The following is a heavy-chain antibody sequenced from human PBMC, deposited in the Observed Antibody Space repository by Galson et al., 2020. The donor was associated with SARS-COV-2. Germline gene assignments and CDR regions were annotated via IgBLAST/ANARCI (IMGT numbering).Heavy chain of an antibody. J-gene: IGHJ3*02. CDR1: GDSISSHY. CDR2: IYDSVST. D-gene: IGHD3-9*01. Sequence: ASETLSLTCTVSGDSISSHYWSWIRQPPGKGLEWIGYIYDSVSTNYNPSLKSRVTISLATSMNQFSLKLRSVSAADTAVYYCARSLRYFEWSDAFDIWGQGTVVTVSS. V-gene: IGHV4-59*11. CDR3: ARSLRYFEWSDAFDI.